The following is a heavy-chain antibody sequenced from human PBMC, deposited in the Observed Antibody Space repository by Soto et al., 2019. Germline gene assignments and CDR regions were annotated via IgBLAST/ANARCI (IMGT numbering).Heavy chain of an antibody. CDR3: ARHPVSGSYAYYYGMDV. J-gene: IGHJ6*02. V-gene: IGHV1-69*12. Sequence: QVQLVQSGAEVKKPGSSVKVSCKASGGTFSSYAISWVRQAPGQGLEWMGGIIPIFGTANYAQKFQGRVTITADESTSTAYMELSSLRSEDTAVYYCARHPVSGSYAYYYGMDVWGQWTTVTVSS. D-gene: IGHD1-26*01. CDR2: IIPIFGTA. CDR1: GGTFSSYA.